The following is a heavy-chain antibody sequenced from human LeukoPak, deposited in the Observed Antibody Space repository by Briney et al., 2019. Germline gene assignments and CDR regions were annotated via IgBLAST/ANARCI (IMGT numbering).Heavy chain of an antibody. CDR2: ISAYNGNT. Sequence: ASVKVSCKASGYTFTSHGISWVRQAPGQGLEWMGWISAYNGNTNYAQKLQGRVTMTTDTSTSTAYMELRSLRSDDTAVYYCARDPYYYGSGSPRVDTQFDYWGQGTLVTVSS. CDR1: GYTFTSHG. CDR3: ARDPYYYGSGSPRVDTQFDY. V-gene: IGHV1-18*04. D-gene: IGHD3-10*01. J-gene: IGHJ4*02.